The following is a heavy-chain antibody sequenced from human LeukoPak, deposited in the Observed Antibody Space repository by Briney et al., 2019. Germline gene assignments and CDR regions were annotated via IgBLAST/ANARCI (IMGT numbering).Heavy chain of an antibody. CDR2: IYPGDSDT. CDR3: ARCAVNYDFWGGYYQAWTYYFDY. CDR1: GYSFTSYW. J-gene: IGHJ4*02. V-gene: IGHV5-51*01. D-gene: IGHD3-3*01. Sequence: GESLKISCKGSGYSFTSYWIGWVRQMPGKGLEWMGIIYPGDSDTRYSPSFQGQVTISADKSISTAYLQWSSLKASDTAMYYCARCAVNYDFWGGYYQAWTYYFDYWGQGTLVTVSS.